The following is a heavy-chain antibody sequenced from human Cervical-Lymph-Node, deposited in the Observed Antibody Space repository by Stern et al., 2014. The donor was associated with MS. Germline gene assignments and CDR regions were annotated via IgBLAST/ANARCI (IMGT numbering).Heavy chain of an antibody. CDR3: ARNTYSSGWYDY. CDR1: GYTFTSYA. V-gene: IGHV1-3*01. Sequence: QVQLVQSGAEVKKPGASVKVTCKASGYTFTSYAMHWVRQAPGQRLEWMGWINAGNGNTKYSQKFQGRVTITRDTSASTAYMELSSLRSEDTAVYYCARNTYSSGWYDYWGQGTLVTVSS. D-gene: IGHD6-19*01. CDR2: INAGNGNT. J-gene: IGHJ4*02.